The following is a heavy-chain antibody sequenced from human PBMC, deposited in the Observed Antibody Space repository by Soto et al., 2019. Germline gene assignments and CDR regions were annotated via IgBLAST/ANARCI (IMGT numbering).Heavy chain of an antibody. D-gene: IGHD6-13*01. CDR3: ARGRAAGDY. Sequence: QVQLVQSGAEVKNPGASVKVSCKASGYTFTNYYIHWVRQAPGQGLEWMAIINPNGGSTNYAQEFQGRVTLARDTFTNTVYMELSRLRSEDTAIYYCARGRAAGDYWGQGTLVTVSS. J-gene: IGHJ4*02. CDR2: INPNGGST. V-gene: IGHV1-46*01. CDR1: GYTFTNYY.